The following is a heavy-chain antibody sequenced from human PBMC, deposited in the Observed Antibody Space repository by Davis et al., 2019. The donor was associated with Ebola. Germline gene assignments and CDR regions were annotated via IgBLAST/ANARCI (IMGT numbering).Heavy chain of an antibody. D-gene: IGHD3-9*01. V-gene: IGHV3-64*02. CDR2: MSFNGDNT. J-gene: IGHJ5*01. CDR1: GFSFRSGA. CDR3: ARVNAATGYSRFDT. Sequence: PGGSLRLSCAASGFSFRSGAMHWVRQAPGKGLQYVAGMSFNGDNTYYADSVKGRFTISRDNFKNSLYLRMNDLRVEDTALYHCARVNAATGYSRFDTWGQGTLVTVSS.